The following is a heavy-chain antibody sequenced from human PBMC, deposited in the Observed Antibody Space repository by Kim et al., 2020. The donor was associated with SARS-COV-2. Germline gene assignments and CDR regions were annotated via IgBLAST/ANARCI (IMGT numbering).Heavy chain of an antibody. CDR2: ISSSSSYI. D-gene: IGHD3-10*01. CDR3: ATDRGDGSGSYYTAVWFDP. V-gene: IGHV3-21*01. CDR1: GFTFSSYS. J-gene: IGHJ5*02. Sequence: GGSLRLSCAASGFTFSSYSMNWVRQAPGKGLEWVSSISSSSSYIYYADSVKGRFTISRDNAKNSLYLQMNSLRAEDTAVYYCATDRGDGSGSYYTAVWFDPWGQGTLVAVSS.